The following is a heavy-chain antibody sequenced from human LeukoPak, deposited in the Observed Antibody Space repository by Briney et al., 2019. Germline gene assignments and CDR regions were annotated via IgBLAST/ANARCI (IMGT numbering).Heavy chain of an antibody. CDR1: GFTFSSYE. CDR2: ISSSGSTI. J-gene: IGHJ4*02. CDR3: ARDRTVTLSPYYVDY. V-gene: IGHV3-48*03. D-gene: IGHD4-11*01. Sequence: PGGSLRLSCAASGFTFSSYEMNWVRQAPGKGLEWVSYISSSGSTIYYADSVKGRFTISRDNAKNSLYLQMNSLRAEDTAVYYCARDRTVTLSPYYVDYWGQGTLVTVSS.